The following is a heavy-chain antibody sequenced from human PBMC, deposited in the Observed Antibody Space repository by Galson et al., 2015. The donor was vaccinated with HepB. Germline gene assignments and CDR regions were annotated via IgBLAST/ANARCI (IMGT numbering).Heavy chain of an antibody. CDR2: IYWDDDK. Sequence: PALVKPTQTLTLTCTFSGFSLSTSGVGVGWIRQPPGKALEWLALIYWDDDKRYSPSLKSRLTITKDTSKNQVVLTMTNMDPVDTAAYYCARVDTATVTGAFDIWGQGTMVTVSS. J-gene: IGHJ3*02. D-gene: IGHD5-18*01. V-gene: IGHV2-5*02. CDR3: ARVDTATVTGAFDI. CDR1: GFSLSTSGVG.